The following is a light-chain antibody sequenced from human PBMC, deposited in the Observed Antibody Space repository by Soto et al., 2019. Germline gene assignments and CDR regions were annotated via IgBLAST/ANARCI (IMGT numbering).Light chain of an antibody. CDR1: QSISSW. V-gene: IGKV1-5*03. CDR2: KAS. Sequence: DIQMTQSPSTLSASVGDRVTITCRASQSISSWLAWYQQKPGKAPKLLIYKASNLESGVPSRFSGSGSGTEFTRTISSLQPDDFATYYCQQYNGTFGQGTKVEI. CDR3: QQYNGT. J-gene: IGKJ1*01.